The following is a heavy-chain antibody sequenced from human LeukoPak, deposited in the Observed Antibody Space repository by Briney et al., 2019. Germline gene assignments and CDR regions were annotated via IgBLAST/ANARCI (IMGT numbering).Heavy chain of an antibody. CDR3: AISIAAADPHYYGMDV. Sequence: PGESLKISCKGSGYSFTSYWIGWVRQMPGKGLEWMGIIYPGDSDTRYSPSFQGQVTISADKSISTAYLQWSSLKASDTAMYYCAISIAAADPHYYGMDVWGQGTTVTVSS. J-gene: IGHJ6*02. CDR1: GYSFTSYW. D-gene: IGHD6-13*01. V-gene: IGHV5-51*01. CDR2: IYPGDSDT.